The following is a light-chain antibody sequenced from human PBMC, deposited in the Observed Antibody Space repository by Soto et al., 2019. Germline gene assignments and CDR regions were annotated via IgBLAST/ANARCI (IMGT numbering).Light chain of an antibody. J-gene: IGKJ2*01. V-gene: IGKV1-39*01. CDR2: RAS. CDR3: QQSYSTPYT. CDR1: QAINNN. Sequence: DIQLTQSPSSLSASVTDRVTITCRASQAINNNLNWYQQKLGKAPELLIYRASTLQSGVPSRFSGSGSGTDSTLTISSLEHEDFGTYYCQQSYSTPYTFGQGTKVEIK.